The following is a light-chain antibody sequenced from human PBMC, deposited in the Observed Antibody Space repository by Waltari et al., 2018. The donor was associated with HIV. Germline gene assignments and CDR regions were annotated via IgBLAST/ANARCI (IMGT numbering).Light chain of an antibody. CDR2: AAS. J-gene: IGKJ1*01. V-gene: IGKV1-39*01. Sequence: DVQMTQSPSSLFASVGDRVTITCRASQSISNYLNWYQQKPGKAPKLLIYAASSLQSGIPSRFSGSGSGTDFTLTISSLQPEDFATYYCQQNYSTPRTFGQGTKVEIK. CDR1: QSISNY. CDR3: QQNYSTPRT.